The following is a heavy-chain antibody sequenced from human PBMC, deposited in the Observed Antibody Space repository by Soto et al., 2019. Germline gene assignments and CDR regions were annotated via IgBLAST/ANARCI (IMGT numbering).Heavy chain of an antibody. J-gene: IGHJ4*02. CDR3: AKGWTTVTIDCFDY. CDR2: ISGSGGST. Sequence: GGSLRLSCASSGFTFISYAMIWVRQAPGKGLEWVSAISGSGGSTYYADSVKGRFTISRDNSKNTLYLQMDSLRAEDTAVYYCAKGWTTVTIDCFDYWGQGTLVTVSS. D-gene: IGHD4-17*01. CDR1: GFTFISYA. V-gene: IGHV3-23*01.